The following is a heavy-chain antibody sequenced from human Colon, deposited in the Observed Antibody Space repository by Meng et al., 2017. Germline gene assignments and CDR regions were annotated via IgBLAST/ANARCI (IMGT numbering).Heavy chain of an antibody. Sequence: QVHLQESGPGLVTPSQTLSLTCTVSGGSISSGGFYWSWIRQHPGKGLEWIGYIYYSGSTYYNPSLRSRVAISIDTSKNQFSLKLTSVTAADTAVYFCARTNYGDYNWFDPWGQGTLVTVSS. CDR3: ARTNYGDYNWFDP. D-gene: IGHD4-17*01. CDR2: IYYSGST. CDR1: GGSISSGGFY. V-gene: IGHV4-31*03. J-gene: IGHJ5*02.